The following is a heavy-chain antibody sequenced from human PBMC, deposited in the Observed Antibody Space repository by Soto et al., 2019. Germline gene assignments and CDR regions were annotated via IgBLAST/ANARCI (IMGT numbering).Heavy chain of an antibody. V-gene: IGHV3-30*03. CDR3: ALGGLWFGEAVLDY. J-gene: IGHJ4*02. Sequence: QVQLVESGGGVVQPGRSLRLSCAASGFTFSSYGMHWVRQAPGKGLEWVAVISYDGSNKYYADSVKGRFTISRDNSKNTLYLQMNRLRAEDTAVYYCALGGLWFGEAVLDYWGQGTLVTVSS. CDR1: GFTFSSYG. D-gene: IGHD3-10*01. CDR2: ISYDGSNK.